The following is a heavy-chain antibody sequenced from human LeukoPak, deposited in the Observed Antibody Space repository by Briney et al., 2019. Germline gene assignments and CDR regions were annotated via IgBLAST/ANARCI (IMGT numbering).Heavy chain of an antibody. V-gene: IGHV3-21*01. J-gene: IGHJ4*02. D-gene: IGHD3-16*02. CDR3: ASLGSLTGFDY. CDR1: GFTFSSYS. Sequence: PGGPLRLSCAASGFTFSSYSMNWVRQAPGKGLEWVSSISSSSSYIYYADSVKGRFTISRDNAKNSLHLQMNSLRAEDTAVYYCASLGSLTGFDYWGQGTLVTVSS. CDR2: ISSSSSYI.